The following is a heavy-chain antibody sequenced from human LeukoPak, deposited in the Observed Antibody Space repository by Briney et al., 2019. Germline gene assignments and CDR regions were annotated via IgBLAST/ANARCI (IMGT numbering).Heavy chain of an antibody. CDR3: ARDRPNYYDTSGYYYRPNYFDY. CDR2: INPSGGST. J-gene: IGHJ4*02. Sequence: GASVKVSCKASGYIFTSYFMHWVRQAPGQGLEWMGLINPSGGSTRYAQKFQGRVTMTRDMSTSTVYMELSSLRSEDTAVYYCARDRPNYYDTSGYYYRPNYFDYWGQGTLVTVSS. V-gene: IGHV1-46*01. D-gene: IGHD3-22*01. CDR1: GYIFTSYF.